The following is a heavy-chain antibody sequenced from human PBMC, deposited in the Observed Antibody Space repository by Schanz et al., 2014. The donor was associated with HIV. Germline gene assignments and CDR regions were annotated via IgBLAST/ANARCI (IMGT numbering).Heavy chain of an antibody. J-gene: IGHJ6*02. CDR3: ARDVQPLYGMDV. CDR2: IIPILGGA. Sequence: QVQLVQSGTEVKKPGASVKVSCKTSGYTFTSYGISWVRQAPGQGLEWMGDIIPILGGANYAQKFQGRVTITVDKSTSTVYMELIGLRSEDTAIYYCARDVQPLYGMDVWGQGTTVTVSS. D-gene: IGHD5-18*01. V-gene: IGHV1-69*10. CDR1: GYTFTSYG.